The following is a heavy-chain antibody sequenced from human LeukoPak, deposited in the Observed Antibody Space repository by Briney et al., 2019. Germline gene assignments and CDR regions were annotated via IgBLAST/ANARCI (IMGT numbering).Heavy chain of an antibody. CDR2: ISWNSGSI. CDR1: GYTFNSYA. Sequence: PGGSLRLSCTASGYTFNSYAMHWVRQAPGKGLEWVSGISWNSGSIGYADSVKGRFTISRDNAKNSLYLQMNSLRAEDTALYYCAKDIRRSGGSIDYWGQGTLVTVSS. D-gene: IGHD2-15*01. CDR3: AKDIRRSGGSIDY. V-gene: IGHV3-9*01. J-gene: IGHJ4*02.